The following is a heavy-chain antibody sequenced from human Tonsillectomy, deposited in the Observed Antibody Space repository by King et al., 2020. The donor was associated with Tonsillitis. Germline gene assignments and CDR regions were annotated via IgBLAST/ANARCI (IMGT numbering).Heavy chain of an antibody. CDR3: AKDLRAFGGVTLSNYYYYYGMDV. CDR2: ISYDGSNK. Sequence: QLVQSGGGVVQPGRSLRLSCAASGFTFSSYGMHWVRQAPGKGLEWVAVISYDGSNKYYADSVKGRFTISRDNSKNTLYLQMNSLRAEDTAVDYCAKDLRAFGGVTLSNYYYYYGMDVWGQGTTVTVSS. CDR1: GFTFSSYG. J-gene: IGHJ6*02. D-gene: IGHD3-16*01. V-gene: IGHV3-30*18.